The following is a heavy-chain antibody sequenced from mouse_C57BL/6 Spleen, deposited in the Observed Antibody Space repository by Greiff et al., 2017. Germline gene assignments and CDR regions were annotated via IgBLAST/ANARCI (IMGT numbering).Heavy chain of an antibody. CDR3: TRIYYDYDERDYYAMDY. J-gene: IGHJ4*01. V-gene: IGHV1-5*01. D-gene: IGHD2-4*01. Sequence: VQLQQSGTVLARPGASVKMSCKTSGYTFTSYWMHWVKQRPGQGLEWIGAIYPGNSDTSYNQKFKGKAKLTAVTSASTAYMELSSLTNEDSAVYYCTRIYYDYDERDYYAMDYWGQGTSVTVSS. CDR1: GYTFTSYW. CDR2: IYPGNSDT.